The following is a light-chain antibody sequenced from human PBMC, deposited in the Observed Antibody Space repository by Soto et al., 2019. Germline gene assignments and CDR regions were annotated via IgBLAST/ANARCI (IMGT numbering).Light chain of an antibody. CDR3: SSYTSSRLWV. Sequence: QSALTQPASVSGSPGQSITISCTGTSSDVGGYNYVSWYQHHPGKAPKLMIYDVSNRPSGVSNRFSGSKSGNTASLTISGLQADDEADYCCSSYTSSRLWVFGAGTKLTVL. J-gene: IGLJ3*02. CDR2: DVS. CDR1: SSDVGGYNY. V-gene: IGLV2-14*03.